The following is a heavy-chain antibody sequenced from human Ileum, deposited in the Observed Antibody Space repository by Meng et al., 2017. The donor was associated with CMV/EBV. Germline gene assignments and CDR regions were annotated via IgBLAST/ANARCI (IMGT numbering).Heavy chain of an antibody. CDR2: IYYSGST. D-gene: IGHD4-17*01. J-gene: IGHJ5*02. V-gene: IGHV4-31*02. CDR3: ARVSTVTTWFDP. CDR1: GGSISSGGYY. Sequence: VSGGSISSGGYYWSWIRQHPGKGLEWIGYIYYSGSTYYSPSLKSRVTISVDTSKNQFSLKLSSVTAADTAVYYCARVSTVTTWFDPWGQGTLVTVSS.